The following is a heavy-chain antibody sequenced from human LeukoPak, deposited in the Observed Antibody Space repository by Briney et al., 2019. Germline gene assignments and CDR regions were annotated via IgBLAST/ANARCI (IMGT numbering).Heavy chain of an antibody. J-gene: IGHJ6*02. CDR2: INAGNGNT. D-gene: IGHD3-22*01. CDR1: GFTFSSYA. CDR3: ASPQSPWYYYDSSGSLDV. V-gene: IGHV1-3*01. Sequence: GGSLRLSCAASGFTFSSYAMHWVRQAPGQRLEWMGWINAGNGNTKYSQKFQGRVTITGDTSASTAYMELSSLRSEDTAVYYCASPQSPWYYYDSSGSLDVWGQGTTVTVSS.